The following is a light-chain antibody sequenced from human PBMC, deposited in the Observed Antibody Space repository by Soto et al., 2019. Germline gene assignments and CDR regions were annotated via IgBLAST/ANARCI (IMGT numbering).Light chain of an antibody. V-gene: IGLV2-18*02. Sequence: QSALTQPPSVSGSPGQSVTISCTGTSSDVGSYNRLSWYQQPPGTAPKLIMYEVNTRPSGVPDRFSGSKSGSTASLTISGLQAEDEADYYCNSYTSTGAYVFGTGTKLTVL. CDR3: NSYTSTGAYV. J-gene: IGLJ1*01. CDR1: SSDVGSYNR. CDR2: EVN.